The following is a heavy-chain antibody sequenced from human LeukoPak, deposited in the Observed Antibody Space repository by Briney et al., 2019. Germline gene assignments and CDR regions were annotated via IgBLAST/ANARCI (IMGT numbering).Heavy chain of an antibody. V-gene: IGHV1-2*02. J-gene: IGHJ4*02. Sequence: ASVKVSCKASGYTXTGYYMHWVRQAPGQGLEWMGWINPNSGGTNYAQKFQGRVTMTRDTSISTAYMELSRLRSDDTAVYYCARVGHQPRITGTWALRYWGQGTLVTVSS. CDR1: GYTXTGYY. D-gene: IGHD1-7*01. CDR2: INPNSGGT. CDR3: ARVGHQPRITGTWALRY.